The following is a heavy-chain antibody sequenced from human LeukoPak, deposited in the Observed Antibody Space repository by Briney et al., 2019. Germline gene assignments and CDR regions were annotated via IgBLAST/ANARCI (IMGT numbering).Heavy chain of an antibody. V-gene: IGHV3-23*01. CDR3: AKGGDFGVVIIGYYFDY. D-gene: IGHD3-3*01. CDR2: ISGSGGST. CDR1: GGSISSSSYY. Sequence: PSETLSLTCTVSGGSISSSSYYWGWIRQPPGKGLEWVSAISGSGGSTYYADSVKGRFTISRDNSKNTLYLQMNSLRAEDTAVYYCAKGGDFGVVIIGYYFDYWGQGTLVTVSS. J-gene: IGHJ4*02.